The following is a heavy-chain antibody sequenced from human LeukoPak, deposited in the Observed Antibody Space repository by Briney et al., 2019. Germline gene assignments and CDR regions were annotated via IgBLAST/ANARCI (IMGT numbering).Heavy chain of an antibody. CDR2: IFYSGST. Sequence: PSETLSLTCTVSGGSISTSNYYWGWIRQPPGKGLEWIGNIFYSGSTYYSPSLKSRVTISLDTSRNQFSLKLNSVTAADTAVYYCARGGWGSSSQAPYYFDYWGQGTLVTVSS. CDR3: ARGGWGSSSQAPYYFDY. CDR1: GGSISTSNYY. J-gene: IGHJ4*02. D-gene: IGHD6-13*01. V-gene: IGHV4-39*07.